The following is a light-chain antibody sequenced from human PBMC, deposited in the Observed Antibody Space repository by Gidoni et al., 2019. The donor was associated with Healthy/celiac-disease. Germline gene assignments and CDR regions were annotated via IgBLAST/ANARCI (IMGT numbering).Light chain of an antibody. CDR2: DAS. CDR1: QSVSSY. J-gene: IGKJ3*01. Sequence: IVFTQSPATLSLSPGERATLSCRASQSVSSYLAWYQQKPGQAPRLLIYDASNRATGIPARFSGSGSGTDFTLTISRLEPEDFAVYYCKQRSNWAFGPGTKVDIK. V-gene: IGKV3-11*01. CDR3: KQRSNWA.